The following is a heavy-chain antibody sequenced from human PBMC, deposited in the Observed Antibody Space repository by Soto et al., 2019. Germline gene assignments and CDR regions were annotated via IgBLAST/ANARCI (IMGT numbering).Heavy chain of an antibody. V-gene: IGHV1-3*01. J-gene: IGHJ5*02. Sequence: GASVKVSCKASGYTFTSYAMHWVRQAPGQRLEWMGWINAGNGNTKYSQKFQGRVTITRDTSASTAYMELSSLRSEDTAVYYCASEGYDFWSGYYFGDNWFDPWGQGTLVTVSS. CDR3: ASEGYDFWSGYYFGDNWFDP. CDR1: GYTFTSYA. D-gene: IGHD3-3*01. CDR2: INAGNGNT.